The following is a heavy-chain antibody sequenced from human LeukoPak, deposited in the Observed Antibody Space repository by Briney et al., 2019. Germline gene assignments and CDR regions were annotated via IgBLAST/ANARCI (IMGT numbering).Heavy chain of an antibody. CDR2: INPHSGAT. Sequence: ASVKVSCKASGYTFTGYYIHWVRQAPGQGPEWMGWINPHSGATNYAQKFQGRVTMTRDTSISTAFMELSSLRSDDTAMYHCARQGYSGYDYDSWGQGTVVTVSS. J-gene: IGHJ4*02. CDR1: GYTFTGYY. CDR3: ARQGYSGYDYDS. V-gene: IGHV1-2*02. D-gene: IGHD5-12*01.